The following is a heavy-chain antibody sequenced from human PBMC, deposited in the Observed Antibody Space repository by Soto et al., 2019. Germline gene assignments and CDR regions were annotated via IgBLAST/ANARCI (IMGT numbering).Heavy chain of an antibody. V-gene: IGHV3-64*01. D-gene: IGHD5-18*01. CDR3: ARSLSKRYSYGSQGEFDY. CDR2: ISSNGGST. Sequence: GGSLRLSCAASGFTFSSYAMHWVRQAPGKGLEYVSAISSNGGSTYYANSVKGRFTISRDNSKNTLYLQMGSLRAEDMAVYYCARSLSKRYSYGSQGEFDYWGQGTLVTVSS. J-gene: IGHJ4*02. CDR1: GFTFSSYA.